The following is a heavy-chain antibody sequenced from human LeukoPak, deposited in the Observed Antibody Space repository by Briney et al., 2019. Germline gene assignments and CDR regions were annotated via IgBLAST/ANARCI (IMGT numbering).Heavy chain of an antibody. D-gene: IGHD2-2*01. CDR2: IYNSGGT. J-gene: IGHJ5*02. Sequence: SETLSLTCTVSGGSISSSNYYWGWIRQPPGKGLEWIGSIYNSGGTYYNPSLKSRVTISVDTSKNQFSLKLSSVTAADTAVYYCARVELGYCSSTSCPGGDWFDPWGQGTLVTVSS. CDR3: ARVELGYCSSTSCPGGDWFDP. V-gene: IGHV4-39*07. CDR1: GGSISSSNYY.